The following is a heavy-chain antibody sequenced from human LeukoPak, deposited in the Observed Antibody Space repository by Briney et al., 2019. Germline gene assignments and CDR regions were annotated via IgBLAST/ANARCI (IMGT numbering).Heavy chain of an antibody. CDR1: GFTFSSYW. CDR2: IKQDGSEK. V-gene: IGHV3-7*01. J-gene: IGHJ4*02. D-gene: IGHD6-13*01. CDR3: ARGIAAAGRIFDY. Sequence: GGSLRLSCAASGFTFSSYWMSWVRQAPGKGLEWVANIKQDGSEKYYVDSVKGRFTISGDNVKNSLYLQMNSLRAEDTAVYYCARGIAAAGRIFDYWGQGTLVTVSS.